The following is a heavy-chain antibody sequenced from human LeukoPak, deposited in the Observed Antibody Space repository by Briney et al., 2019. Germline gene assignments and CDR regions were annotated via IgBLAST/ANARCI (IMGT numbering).Heavy chain of an antibody. Sequence: SETLFLTCAVYGGSFSGYYWSWIRQPPGKGLEWIGEINHSGSTNYNPSLKSRVTISVDTSKNQFSLKLSSVTAADTAVYYCARVLGYCSGGSCYESYFDYWGQGTLVTVSS. D-gene: IGHD2-15*01. V-gene: IGHV4-34*01. CDR2: INHSGST. CDR1: GGSFSGYY. J-gene: IGHJ4*02. CDR3: ARVLGYCSGGSCYESYFDY.